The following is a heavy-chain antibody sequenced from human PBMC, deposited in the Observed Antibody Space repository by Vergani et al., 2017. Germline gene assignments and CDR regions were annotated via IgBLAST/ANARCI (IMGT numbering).Heavy chain of an antibody. V-gene: IGHV4-34*01. CDR1: GGSFSGYY. CDR3: AREGYSNYSFDY. CDR2: INHSGST. J-gene: IGHJ4*02. D-gene: IGHD4-11*01. Sequence: QVQLQQWGAGLLKPSETLSLTCAVYGGSFSGYYWSWIRQPPGKGLEWIGEINHSGSTNYNPSLKSRVTISVDTSKNQFSLKLSSVTAADTAVYYCAREGYSNYSFDYWGQGTLVTVSS.